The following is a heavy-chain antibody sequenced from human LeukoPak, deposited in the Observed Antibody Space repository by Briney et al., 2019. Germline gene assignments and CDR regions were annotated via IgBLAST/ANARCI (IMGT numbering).Heavy chain of an antibody. CDR1: EFIFSNYW. D-gene: IGHD1-26*01. CDR2: IKQDGSEK. Sequence: GGSLRLSCAASEFIFSNYWMSWVRQAPGKGLEWVANIKQDGSEKYFVDSVKGRFTISRDNAKNSLYLQMNSLRAEDTAVYYCARGTVGGSYFGYWGQGTPVTVSS. CDR3: ARGTVGGSYFGY. J-gene: IGHJ4*02. V-gene: IGHV3-7*03.